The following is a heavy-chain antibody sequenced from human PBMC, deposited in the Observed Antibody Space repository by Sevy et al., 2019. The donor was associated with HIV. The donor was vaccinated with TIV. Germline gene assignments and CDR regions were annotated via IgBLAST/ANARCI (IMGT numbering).Heavy chain of an antibody. CDR1: GFTFSNYW. J-gene: IGHJ4*02. CDR3: VREQITGAKPDYFDY. D-gene: IGHD1-7*01. CDR2: INQDGGEK. Sequence: GGSLRLSCAVSGFTFSNYWMSWVRQAPGKGLECVANINQDGGEKYYLYSVKGRFFVSRDNAKNSLYLQMDSLRAEDTAVYYCVREQITGAKPDYFDYWGQGTLVTVSS. V-gene: IGHV3-7*01.